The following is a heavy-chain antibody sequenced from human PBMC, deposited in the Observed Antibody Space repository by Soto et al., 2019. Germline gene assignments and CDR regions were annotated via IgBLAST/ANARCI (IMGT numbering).Heavy chain of an antibody. CDR1: GFTVSNNY. Sequence: EVQLVESGGGLIQPGGSLRLSCAVSGFTVSNNYMSWVRQAPGKGLEGVSVIYSGGYTAYGDSVKGRFTISRDNSKNKLYLQRKTLSPADPAVYYWARRPGGGGYWGQGTLVTVSS. CDR3: ARRPGGGGY. J-gene: IGHJ4*02. D-gene: IGHD3-10*01. CDR2: IYSGGYT. V-gene: IGHV3-53*01.